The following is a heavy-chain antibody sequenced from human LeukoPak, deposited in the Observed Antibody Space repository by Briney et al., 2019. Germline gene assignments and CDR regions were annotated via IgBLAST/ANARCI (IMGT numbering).Heavy chain of an antibody. V-gene: IGHV1-8*03. D-gene: IGHD2-21*01. CDR1: VYTFTTYE. CDR2: GNPNSGNT. CDR3: ARFIFAHRSGNWFDH. Sequence: ASVKVSCKASVYTFTTYEINWGRQATRQGREWRGGGNPNSGNTGYAQKFQGGATITRTTSITTASMELRRMSFEDTDAYYCARFIFAHRSGNWFDHWGQGTLVTVSS. J-gene: IGHJ5*02.